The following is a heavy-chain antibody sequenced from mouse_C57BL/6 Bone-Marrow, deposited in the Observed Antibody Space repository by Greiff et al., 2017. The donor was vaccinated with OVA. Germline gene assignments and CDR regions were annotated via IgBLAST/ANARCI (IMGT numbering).Heavy chain of an antibody. D-gene: IGHD2-5*01. CDR2: IWWDDDK. J-gene: IGHJ1*03. V-gene: IGHV8-8*01. CDR3: ARLAYYSNYAVGSTGNFDV. Sequence: QVTLKESGPGILQPSQTLSLTCSFSGFSLSTFGMGVGWIRQPSGKGLEWLAHIWWDDDKYYNPALKSRLTISKDTSKNQVFLKIANVDTADTATYYCARLAYYSNYAVGSTGNFDVWGTGTTVTVSS. CDR1: GFSLSTFGMG.